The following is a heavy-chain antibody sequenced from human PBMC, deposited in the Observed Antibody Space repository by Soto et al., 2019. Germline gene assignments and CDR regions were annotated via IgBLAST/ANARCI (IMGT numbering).Heavy chain of an antibody. J-gene: IGHJ4*02. D-gene: IGHD6-6*01. CDR3: AKDPRVRIAAYFDY. CDR2: ISGSGGST. Sequence: GESLKISCAASGFTFSSYAMSWVRQAPGKGLEWVSAISGSGGSTYYADSVKGRFTISRDNSKNTLYLQMNSLRAEDTAVYYCAKDPRVRIAAYFDYWGQGTLVTVSS. V-gene: IGHV3-23*01. CDR1: GFTFSSYA.